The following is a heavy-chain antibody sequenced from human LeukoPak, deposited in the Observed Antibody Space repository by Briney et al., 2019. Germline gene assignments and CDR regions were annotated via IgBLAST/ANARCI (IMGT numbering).Heavy chain of an antibody. V-gene: IGHV4-59*08. CDR1: GGSISSYY. CDR3: ARLGTDEYYYYYGMDV. Sequence: SETLSLTCTVSGGSISSYYWSWIRQPPGKGLEWIGYIYYSGSTNYNPSLKSRVTISADTSKNQFSLKLSSVTAADTAVYYCARLGTDEYYYYYGMDVWGQGTTVTVSS. J-gene: IGHJ6*02. D-gene: IGHD1-1*01. CDR2: IYYSGST.